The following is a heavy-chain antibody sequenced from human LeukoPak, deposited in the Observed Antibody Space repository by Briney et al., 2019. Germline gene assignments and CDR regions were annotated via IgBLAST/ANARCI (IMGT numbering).Heavy chain of an antibody. D-gene: IGHD5-24*01. CDR1: GFTFGSYS. V-gene: IGHV3-21*04. CDR2: ISSSSSYI. CDR3: AKRGMTTIKEGFDY. Sequence: GGSLRLSCAASGFTFGSYSMNWVRQAPGKGLEWVSSISSSSSYIYYADSVEGRFTISRDNSKNTLYLQMNSLRVEDTAVYYCAKRGMTTIKEGFDYWGQGTLVTVSS. J-gene: IGHJ4*02.